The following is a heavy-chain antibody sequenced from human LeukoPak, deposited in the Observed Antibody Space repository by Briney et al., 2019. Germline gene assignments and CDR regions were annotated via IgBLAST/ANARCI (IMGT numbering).Heavy chain of an antibody. CDR3: ARQMRRRKYYDSSGYYKDYFDY. V-gene: IGHV4-34*01. D-gene: IGHD3-22*01. CDR1: GGSFSGYY. Sequence: PSETLSLTCAVYGGSFSGYYWSWIRQPPGKGLEWIGDINRSGSTNYNPSLKSRVTISVDTSKNQFSLKLSSVTAADTAVYYCARQMRRRKYYDSSGYYKDYFDYWGQGTLVTVSS. CDR2: INRSGST. J-gene: IGHJ4*02.